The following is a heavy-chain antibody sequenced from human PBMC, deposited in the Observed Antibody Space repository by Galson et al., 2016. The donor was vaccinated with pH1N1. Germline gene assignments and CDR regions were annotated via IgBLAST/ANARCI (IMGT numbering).Heavy chain of an antibody. Sequence: SCKVSGYSLTELSMHWVRLAPGKGLEWMGGLDPEAGETTYAQEFQGRITMTEDTSTDTAYMELRDLRSADTAVYFCATGYRCTNTNCYGYYYYYMGVWGKGTTVTVSS. CDR3: ATGYRCTNTNCYGYYYYYMGV. CDR2: LDPEAGET. J-gene: IGHJ6*03. V-gene: IGHV1-24*01. CDR1: GYSLTELS. D-gene: IGHD2-2*01.